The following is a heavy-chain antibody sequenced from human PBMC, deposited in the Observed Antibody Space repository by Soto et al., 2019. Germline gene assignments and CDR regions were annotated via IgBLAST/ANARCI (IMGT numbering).Heavy chain of an antibody. D-gene: IGHD2-15*01. J-gene: IGHJ6*02. Sequence: ASVKVSCKASGYTFTSYGISWVRQAPGQGLEWMGWISAYNGNTNYDQKLQGRVTMTTDTSTSPAYMELRSLRSQDTAVYYCARTLMGDYCSGGSCDYYGMDVWGQGTTVIVSS. CDR3: ARTLMGDYCSGGSCDYYGMDV. V-gene: IGHV1-18*01. CDR2: ISAYNGNT. CDR1: GYTFTSYG.